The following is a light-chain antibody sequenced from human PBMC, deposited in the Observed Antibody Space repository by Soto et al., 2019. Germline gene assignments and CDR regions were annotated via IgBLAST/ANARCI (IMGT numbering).Light chain of an antibody. J-gene: IGLJ2*01. CDR2: EGS. CDR3: CSYAGSSTYVV. Sequence: QSALTQPASVSGSPGQSITISCTGTSSDVGSYNLVSWYQQHPGKAPKLMIYEGSKRPSGVSNRISGSKSGNTASLTISGLQAEDEADYYCCSYAGSSTYVVFGVGAKLTAL. CDR1: SSDVGSYNL. V-gene: IGLV2-23*01.